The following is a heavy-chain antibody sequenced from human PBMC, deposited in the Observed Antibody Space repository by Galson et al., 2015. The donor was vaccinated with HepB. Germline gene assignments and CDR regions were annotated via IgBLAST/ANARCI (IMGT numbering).Heavy chain of an antibody. CDR2: ISSNGGST. CDR3: ARVRPPRYCSGGSCYPALDY. D-gene: IGHD2-15*01. J-gene: IGHJ4*02. V-gene: IGHV3-64*01. CDR1: GFTFSSYA. Sequence: SLRLSCAASGFTFSSYAMHWVRQAPGKGLEYVSAISSNGGSTYYANSVKGRFTISRDNSKNTLYLQMGSLRAEDMAVYYCARVRPPRYCSGGSCYPALDYWGQGTLVTVSS.